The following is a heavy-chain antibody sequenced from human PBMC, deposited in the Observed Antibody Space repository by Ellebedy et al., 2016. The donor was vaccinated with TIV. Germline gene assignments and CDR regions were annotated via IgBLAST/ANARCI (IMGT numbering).Heavy chain of an antibody. CDR3: ARQPPPSYIVVVTASDY. CDR2: ISSSSRTI. Sequence: GESLKISCAASGFTFKSYSMNWVRQPPGTGKEWVSYISSSSRTIYYADYVKGRFTISRDNAKNSLYLQMNSLRAEDTAVYYSARQPPPSYIVVVTASDYWGQGTLFTVSS. CDR1: GFTFKSYS. D-gene: IGHD2-21*02. J-gene: IGHJ4*02. V-gene: IGHV3-48*01.